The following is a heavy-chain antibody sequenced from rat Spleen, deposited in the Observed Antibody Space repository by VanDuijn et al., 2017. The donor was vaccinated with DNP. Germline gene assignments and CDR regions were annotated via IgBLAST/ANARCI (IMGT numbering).Heavy chain of an antibody. V-gene: IGHV5-17*01. J-gene: IGHJ2*01. Sequence: EVQLVESGGGLLQPGRSLKLSCAASDFTFSDYAMAWVRQAPKKGLEWVATISSDGTRSYYGDSVKGRFTISRENAKSTLYLQMDSLRSEDTATYYCARPDYWGQGVMVTVSS. CDR2: ISSDGTRS. CDR3: ARPDY. CDR1: DFTFSDYA.